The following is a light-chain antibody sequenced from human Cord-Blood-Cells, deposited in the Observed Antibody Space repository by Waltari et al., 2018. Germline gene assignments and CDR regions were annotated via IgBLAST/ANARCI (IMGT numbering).Light chain of an antibody. Sequence: QSALTQPRSVSGSPGQSVTISCTGTSSDVGGHHYVSWYQQHPGKAPKLMIYDVSKRPSGVPDRFSGSKSGNTASLTISGLQAEDEADYYCCSYAGSYTWVFGGGTKLTVL. CDR3: CSYAGSYTWV. CDR2: DVS. CDR1: SSDVGGHHY. V-gene: IGLV2-11*01. J-gene: IGLJ3*02.